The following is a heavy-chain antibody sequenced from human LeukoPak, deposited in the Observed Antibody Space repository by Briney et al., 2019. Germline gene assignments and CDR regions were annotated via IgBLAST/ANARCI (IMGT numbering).Heavy chain of an antibody. CDR2: INTNTGNP. CDR3: ARDGYGDYVIY. Sequence: ASVKVSCKASGYTFTDYAINWVRQAPGQGLEWMGWINTNTGNPTYAQGFTGRFVFSLDTSVSTAYLQISSLKAEDTAVYYCARDGYGDYVIYWDQGTLVTVSS. V-gene: IGHV7-4-1*02. J-gene: IGHJ4*02. D-gene: IGHD4-17*01. CDR1: GYTFTDYA.